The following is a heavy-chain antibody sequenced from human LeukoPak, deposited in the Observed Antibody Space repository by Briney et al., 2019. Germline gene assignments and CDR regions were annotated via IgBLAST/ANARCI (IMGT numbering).Heavy chain of an antibody. CDR3: AGGAPRLFVVVVAERHWFDP. Sequence: ASVKVSCKASGYTFTGYYMHWVRQAPGQGLEWMGWINPNSGGTNYAQKFQGRVTMTRDTSISTAYMELSRLRSDDTAVYYCAGGAPRLFVVVVAERHWFDPWGQGTLVTVSS. CDR1: GYTFTGYY. D-gene: IGHD2-15*01. V-gene: IGHV1-2*02. CDR2: INPNSGGT. J-gene: IGHJ5*02.